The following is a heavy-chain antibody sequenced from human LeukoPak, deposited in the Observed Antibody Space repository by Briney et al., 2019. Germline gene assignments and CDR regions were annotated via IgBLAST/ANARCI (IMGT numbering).Heavy chain of an antibody. CDR2: IYYSGST. CDR1: SGSISSGDYY. J-gene: IGHJ6*02. Sequence: SQTLSLTCTVSSGSISSGDYYWSWIRQPPGKGLEWIGYIYYSGSTYYNPSLKSRVTISVDTSKNQFSLKLSSVTAADTAVYYCARDRLGYCSSTSCRYYYYGMDVWGQGTTVTVSS. CDR3: ARDRLGYCSSTSCRYYYYGMDV. V-gene: IGHV4-30-4*01. D-gene: IGHD2-2*01.